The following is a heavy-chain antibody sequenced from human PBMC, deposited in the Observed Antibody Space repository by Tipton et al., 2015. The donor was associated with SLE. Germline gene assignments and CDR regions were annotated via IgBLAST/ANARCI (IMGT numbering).Heavy chain of an antibody. V-gene: IGHV3-23*03. CDR3: AKDRDHILVNYYSLDH. J-gene: IGHJ4*02. CDR2: IYSGGDT. CDR1: GFTFSNYA. Sequence: SLRLSCAASGFTFSNYAMSWVRQAPGRGLEWVSIIYSGGDTYYADSVKGRFTISRDYSKNTLYLQMNSLRPEDTAVYYCAKDRDHILVNYYSLDHWGQGTLVTVSS. D-gene: IGHD3-10*01.